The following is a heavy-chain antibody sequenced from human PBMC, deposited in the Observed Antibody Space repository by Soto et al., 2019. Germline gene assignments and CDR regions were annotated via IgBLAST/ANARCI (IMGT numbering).Heavy chain of an antibody. CDR3: ATTTGY. D-gene: IGHD1-1*01. J-gene: IGHJ4*02. CDR2: IYYSGNT. V-gene: IGHV4-39*01. CDR1: GGSISSSNYY. Sequence: QLQLQESGPGLVKPSETLSLTCIVSGGSISSSNYYWVWVRQPPGKGLEWIGSIYYSGNTYYNASLKSRVTISVDTSKSQFFLKVSSVTAADTAVYYCATTTGYWGQGTLVTVSS.